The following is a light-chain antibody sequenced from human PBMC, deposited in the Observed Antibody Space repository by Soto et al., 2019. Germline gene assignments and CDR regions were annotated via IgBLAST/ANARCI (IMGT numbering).Light chain of an antibody. J-gene: IGLJ2*01. V-gene: IGLV2-14*01. CDR1: SSDVGGYNY. CDR3: TSYTSVTIVV. Sequence: QSVLTQPASVSGSPGQSITISCTGTSSDVGGYNYVSWYQQHPGKAPKLMIYEVSNRPSGLFNRFSGSKSGNTASLTISALQAEDEADYYCTSYTSVTIVVFGGGTKLTVL. CDR2: EVS.